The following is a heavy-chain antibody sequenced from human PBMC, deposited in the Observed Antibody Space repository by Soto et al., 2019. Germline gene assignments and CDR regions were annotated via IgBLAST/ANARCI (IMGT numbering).Heavy chain of an antibody. CDR2: IYYTGST. D-gene: IGHD3-22*01. CDR3: ARGVYCYDDSGYSRNNWFDP. J-gene: IGHJ5*02. CDR1: GGSISNGGYF. V-gene: IGHV4-31*03. Sequence: SETLSLTCTVSGGSISNGGYFCSWIRQHPGKGLEWIGYIYYTGSTYYNPSLKGRVTISLDTSMNQFSLKLHSVTAADTAVYYCARGVYCYDDSGYSRNNWFDPWGQGTLVTVSS.